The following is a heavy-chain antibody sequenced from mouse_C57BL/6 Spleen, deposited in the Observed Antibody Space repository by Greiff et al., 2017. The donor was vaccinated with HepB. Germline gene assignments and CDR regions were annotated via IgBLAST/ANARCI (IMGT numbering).Heavy chain of an antibody. V-gene: IGHV5-17*01. D-gene: IGHD1-1*01. CDR3: ARRGTTVAYYAMDY. Sequence: EVMLVESGGGLVKPGGSLKLSCAASGFTFSDYGMHWVRQAPEKGLEWVAYISSGSSTIDYADTVKGRFTISRDNAKNTLFLQMTSLRSEDTAMYYCARRGTTVAYYAMDYWGQGTSVTVSS. J-gene: IGHJ4*01. CDR2: ISSGSSTI. CDR1: GFTFSDYG.